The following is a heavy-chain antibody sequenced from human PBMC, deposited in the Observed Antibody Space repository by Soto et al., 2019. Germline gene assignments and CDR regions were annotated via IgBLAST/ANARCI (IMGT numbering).Heavy chain of an antibody. J-gene: IGHJ4*02. CDR3: ARRAGNRRGYPIDS. Sequence: QVQLQESGPGLVKPSQTLSLTCAVSGGSIRSDGSYWTWIRQLPGGGLEWIGYIYYSGSTSYNPSLESRASISVDSSENQFSLRLTSVTAADTAVYYCARRAGNRRGYPIDSWGQGTLGTVSS. CDR2: IYYSGST. CDR1: GGSIRSDGSY. D-gene: IGHD5-18*01. V-gene: IGHV4-31*11.